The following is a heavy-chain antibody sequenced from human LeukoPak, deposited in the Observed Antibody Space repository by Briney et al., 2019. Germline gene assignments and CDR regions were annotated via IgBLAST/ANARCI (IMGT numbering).Heavy chain of an antibody. J-gene: IGHJ6*03. V-gene: IGHV4-59*01. CDR1: GGSISSYY. CDR2: IYYSGST. D-gene: IGHD3-9*01. Sequence: SETLSLTCTVSGGSISSYYWSWIRQPPGKGLEWIGYIYYSGSTNYNPSLKSRVTISVDTSKNQFSLKLSSVTAADTAVYYCARVSPGYLYYMDVWGQGTTVIVSS. CDR3: ARVSPGYLYYMDV.